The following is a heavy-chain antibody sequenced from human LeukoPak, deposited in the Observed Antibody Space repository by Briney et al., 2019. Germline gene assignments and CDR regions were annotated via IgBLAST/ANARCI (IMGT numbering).Heavy chain of an antibody. CDR1: GFTFSGYS. D-gene: IGHD6-6*01. CDR2: ISSSSSYI. CDR3: ARALYSSSSFDY. Sequence: GGSLRLSCAASGFTFSGYSRNWIRQPPGKGLEWVSSISSSSSYIYYADSVKGRFTISRDNAKNSLYLQMNSLRAEDTAVYYCARALYSSSSFDYWGQGTLVTSSS. V-gene: IGHV3-21*01. J-gene: IGHJ4*02.